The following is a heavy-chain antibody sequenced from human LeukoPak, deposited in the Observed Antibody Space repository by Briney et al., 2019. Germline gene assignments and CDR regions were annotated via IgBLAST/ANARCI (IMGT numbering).Heavy chain of an antibody. CDR1: GFTFSNYG. Sequence: GGSLRLSCVASGFTFSNYGMHWVRQAPGKRLDWVVVIWYDGSYKYYADSVKGRFTISRENPKNTLYLQMDSLRAEDTAIYYCAKVVQYTASTGTGLDYWGQGTLVTVSS. J-gene: IGHJ4*02. D-gene: IGHD1-1*01. CDR2: IWYDGSYK. V-gene: IGHV3-33*06. CDR3: AKVVQYTASTGTGLDY.